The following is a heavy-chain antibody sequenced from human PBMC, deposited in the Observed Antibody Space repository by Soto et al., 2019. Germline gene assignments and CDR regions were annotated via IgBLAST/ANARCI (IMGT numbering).Heavy chain of an antibody. CDR3: ARDRVWGYDFWSGSHLRQYGMDV. CDR2: INSDGSST. V-gene: IGHV3-74*01. J-gene: IGHJ6*02. CDR1: GFAFSSYW. Sequence: GGSLRLSCAASGFAFSSYWMHWVRQAPGKGLVWVSRINSDGSSTSYADSVKGRFTISRDNAKNTLYLQMNSLRAEDTAVYYCARDRVWGYDFWSGSHLRQYGMDVWGQGTTVTVSS. D-gene: IGHD3-3*01.